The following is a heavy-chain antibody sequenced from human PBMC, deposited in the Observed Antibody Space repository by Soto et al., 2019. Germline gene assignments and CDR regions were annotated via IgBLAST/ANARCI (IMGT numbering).Heavy chain of an antibody. J-gene: IGHJ6*02. Sequence: EVQLVESGGGLVQPGGSLRLSCAASGFTVSSNYMSWVRQAPGKGLEWVSVIYSGGSTYYADSVKGRLTISRDNSKNTLYLQMNSLRAEDTAVYYCARDRRVQLERRRGYYYYYGTDVWGQGTTVTVSS. D-gene: IGHD1-1*01. V-gene: IGHV3-66*01. CDR2: IYSGGST. CDR3: ARDRRVQLERRRGYYYYYGTDV. CDR1: GFTVSSNY.